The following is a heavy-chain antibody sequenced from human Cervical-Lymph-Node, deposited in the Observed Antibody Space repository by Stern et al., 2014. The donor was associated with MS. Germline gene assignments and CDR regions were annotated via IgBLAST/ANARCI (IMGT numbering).Heavy chain of an antibody. Sequence: EVQLVESGGGLVRPGGSLRLSCVASGFTFINYWMTWVRQAPGKGLEWIGRIKSNIGGGTTASAAPLKGRFAISRDDSKDTVYLQMNSLKAEDTAVYYCNIFYFGQYIWGQGTLVTVSS. CDR1: GFTFINYW. J-gene: IGHJ4*02. V-gene: IGHV3-15*01. CDR2: IKSNIGGGTT. CDR3: NIFYFGQYI. D-gene: IGHD3-10*01.